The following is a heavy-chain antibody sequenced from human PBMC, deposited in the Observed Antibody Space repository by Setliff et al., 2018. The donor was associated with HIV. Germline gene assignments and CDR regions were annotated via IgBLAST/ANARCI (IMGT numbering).Heavy chain of an antibody. J-gene: IGHJ6*02. CDR3: ARLHIRFRSQDWAAVDV. Sequence: PSETLSLTCTVSGSFINSDYWGWIRQPPGKGLEWIGSIYHSATTYYNPSLWGRVSILVDISKSQFSLKLSSVTAADTAVYYCARLHIRFRSQDWAAVDVWGQGTTVTVSS. D-gene: IGHD3-3*01. CDR2: IYHSATT. CDR1: GSFINSDY. V-gene: IGHV4-38-2*02.